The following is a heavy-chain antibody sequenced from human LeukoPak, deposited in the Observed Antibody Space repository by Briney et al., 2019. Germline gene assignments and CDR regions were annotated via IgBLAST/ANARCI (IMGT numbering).Heavy chain of an antibody. Sequence: SETLSLTCTVSGGSISSYYWSWIRQPPGKGLEWIGYIYYSGSTNYNPSLKSRVTISVDTSKNQYSLKLSSVTAADTAVYYCARGGYSGYDFAYWGQGTLVTVSS. CDR1: GGSISSYY. CDR2: IYYSGST. J-gene: IGHJ4*02. CDR3: ARGGYSGYDFAY. D-gene: IGHD5-12*01. V-gene: IGHV4-59*01.